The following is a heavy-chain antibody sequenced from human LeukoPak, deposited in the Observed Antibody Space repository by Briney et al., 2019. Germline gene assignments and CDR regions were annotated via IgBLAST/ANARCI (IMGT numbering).Heavy chain of an antibody. CDR1: GGTFSSYA. Sequence: SVKVSCKASGGTFSSYAISWGRQAPGQGLEWMGRIIPILGIANYAQKFQGRVTITADKSTSTAYMELSSLRSEDTAVYYCSRANPISEYYYDSSGYYYDDYWGQGTLVTVSS. J-gene: IGHJ4*02. CDR3: SRANPISEYYYDSSGYYYDDY. D-gene: IGHD3-22*01. V-gene: IGHV1-69*04. CDR2: IIPILGIA.